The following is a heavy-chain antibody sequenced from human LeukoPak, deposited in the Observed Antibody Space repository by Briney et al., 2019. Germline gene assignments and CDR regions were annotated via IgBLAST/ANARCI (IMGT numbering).Heavy chain of an antibody. Sequence: PSETLSLTCTVSGYSISSGYYWGWIRQSPGKGLELIGSIYHSGSTYYNPSLKSRVTISVDRSKNQFSLKLSSVTTADTAVYYCARGSEVVPAAITWDYWGQGTLVTVSS. CDR1: GYSISSGYY. V-gene: IGHV4-38-2*02. CDR3: ARGSEVVPAAITWDY. J-gene: IGHJ4*02. CDR2: IYHSGST. D-gene: IGHD2-2*01.